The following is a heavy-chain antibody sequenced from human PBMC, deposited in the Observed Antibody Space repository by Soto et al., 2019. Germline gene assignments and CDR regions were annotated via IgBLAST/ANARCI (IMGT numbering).Heavy chain of an antibody. J-gene: IGHJ6*02. D-gene: IGHD2-8*01. CDR1: GYTFTSYA. CDR2: INAGNGNT. Sequence: SVKVSCKASGYTFTSYAMHWVRQAPGQRLEWMGWINAGNGNTKYSQKFQGRVTITRDTSASTAYMELSSLRSEDTAVYYCAREPSMDYYYYGMDVWGQGTTVTVSS. V-gene: IGHV1-3*01. CDR3: AREPSMDYYYYGMDV.